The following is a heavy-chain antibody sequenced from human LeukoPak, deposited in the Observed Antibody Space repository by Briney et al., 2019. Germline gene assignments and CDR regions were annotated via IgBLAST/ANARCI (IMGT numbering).Heavy chain of an antibody. Sequence: TGGSLRLSCAASGFTFSSYSMNWVRQAPGKGLEWVSSISSSSSYIYYADSVKGRFTISRDNAKNSLYLQMNSLRAEDTAAYYCARDPLKGTTPSNWFDPWGQGTLVTVSS. V-gene: IGHV3-21*01. D-gene: IGHD4-17*01. CDR1: GFTFSSYS. J-gene: IGHJ5*02. CDR2: ISSSSSYI. CDR3: ARDPLKGTTPSNWFDP.